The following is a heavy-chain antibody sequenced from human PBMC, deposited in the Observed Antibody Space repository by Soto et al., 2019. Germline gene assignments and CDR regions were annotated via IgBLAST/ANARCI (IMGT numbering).Heavy chain of an antibody. J-gene: IGHJ6*02. CDR1: GFTFRNYD. CDR3: ARTDRDFYGLDV. V-gene: IGHV3-13*05. CDR2: ISAAGDP. Sequence: EVQLVESGGGLVQPGGSLRLSCEASGFTFRNYDMHWVRQGTGKGLEWVSGISAAGDPDYADSVEGRFTISRENAQNSFFLQMNSLRVGDTAVYYCARTDRDFYGLDVWGQWTTVIVFS.